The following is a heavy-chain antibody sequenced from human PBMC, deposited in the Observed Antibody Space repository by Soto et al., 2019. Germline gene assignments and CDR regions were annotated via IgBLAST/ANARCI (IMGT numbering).Heavy chain of an antibody. CDR1: GYAFINYA. CDR2: ISPSNDNS. CDR3: TREGGNTGTSDY. D-gene: IGHD1-7*01. J-gene: IGHJ4*02. V-gene: IGHV1-18*01. Sequence: QVQMVQSGAEVKKPGTSVKVSCKASGYAFINYAVTWVRQAPGEGLEWMGWISPSNDNSYFAQKFKDKVTMSTETPSNTAYMELRRLTSDDTAVYYCTREGGNTGTSDYWGQGTLVTVSS.